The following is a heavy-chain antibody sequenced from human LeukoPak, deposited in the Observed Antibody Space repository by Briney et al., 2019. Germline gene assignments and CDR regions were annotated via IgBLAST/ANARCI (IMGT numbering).Heavy chain of an antibody. CDR1: GYTFTSYD. CDR2: MNPNSGNT. V-gene: IGHV1-8*01. Sequence: GASVKVSCKASGYTFTSYDINWVRQATGQGLEWMGWMNPNSGNTGYAQKFQGRVTMTRNTSISTAYMELSSLRTEDTAVYYCARGRYAYDSSGYYSRGPWGQGTLVTVSS. CDR3: ARGRYAYDSSGYYSRGP. J-gene: IGHJ5*02. D-gene: IGHD3-22*01.